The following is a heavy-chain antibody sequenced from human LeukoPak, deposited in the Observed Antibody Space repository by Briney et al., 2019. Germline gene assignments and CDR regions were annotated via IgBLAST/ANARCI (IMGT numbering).Heavy chain of an antibody. V-gene: IGHV1-46*01. CDR2: INPSGGST. J-gene: IGHJ4*02. Sequence: GASVSVSCKASGYTFTTYYMHWVRQAPGQGLEWMGIINPSGGSTSYAQKFQGRVTMTRDMSTSTVYMELSSLRSEDTAVYYCARTEYSSHFDYWGQGTLVTVSS. CDR1: GYTFTTYY. CDR3: ARTEYSSHFDY. D-gene: IGHD6-6*01.